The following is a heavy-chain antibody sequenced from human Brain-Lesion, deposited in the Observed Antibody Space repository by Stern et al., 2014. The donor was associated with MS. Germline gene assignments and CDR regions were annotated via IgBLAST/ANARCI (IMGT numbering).Heavy chain of an antibody. Sequence: EVQLVESGGGLVQPGGSLRLSGAASGFTFGTSWMPWVRQAPGRGLVWVSRVNNDGRRTSYADSVKGRFTMSRDNAKNTLYLQMNSLRVEDTAIYYCARGERWFDSWGQGTLVTVSS. V-gene: IGHV3-74*02. CDR2: VNNDGRRT. CDR3: ARGERWFDS. J-gene: IGHJ5*01. D-gene: IGHD3-10*01. CDR1: GFTFGTSW.